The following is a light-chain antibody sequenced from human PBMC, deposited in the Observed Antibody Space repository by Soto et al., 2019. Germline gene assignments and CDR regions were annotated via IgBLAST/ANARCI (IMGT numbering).Light chain of an antibody. J-gene: IGLJ3*02. Sequence: QSALTQPASVSGSPGQSITISCTGTSSDVGGLNYVSWYQHHPVNAPKLIIYEVRNRPSGVSDRFSGSKSDNTASLTISGLQTEDEADYYCSSFTISSTWVFGGGTKLTVL. CDR2: EVR. V-gene: IGLV2-14*01. CDR1: SSDVGGLNY. CDR3: SSFTISSTWV.